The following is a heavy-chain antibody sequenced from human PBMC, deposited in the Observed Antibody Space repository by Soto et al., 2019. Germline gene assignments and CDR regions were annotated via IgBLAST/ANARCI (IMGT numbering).Heavy chain of an antibody. D-gene: IGHD3-22*01. J-gene: IGHJ4*02. CDR3: ARAPNYPYYYDSSGYYIYYFDY. Sequence: GESLKISCKGSGYSFTSYWISWVRQMPGKGLEWMGRIDPSDSYTNYSPSFQGHVTISADKSISTAYLQWSSLKASDTAMYYCARAPNYPYYYDSSGYYIYYFDYWGQGTLVTVSS. CDR1: GYSFTSYW. CDR2: IDPSDSYT. V-gene: IGHV5-10-1*01.